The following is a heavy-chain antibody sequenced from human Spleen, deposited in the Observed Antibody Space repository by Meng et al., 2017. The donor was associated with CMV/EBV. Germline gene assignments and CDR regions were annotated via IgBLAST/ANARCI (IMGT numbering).Heavy chain of an antibody. D-gene: IGHD2-2*01. V-gene: IGHV3-48*03. J-gene: IGHJ4*02. CDR2: ISSSGGTI. CDR1: GFTFSSYE. Sequence: GGSLRLSCAASGFTFSSYEMNWVRQAPGKGLDWVSYISSSGGTIYYADSVMGRFTISRDNAKNSLYLQMNSLRAEDTAVYYCARDPRVKSYVVVPAASDYWGQGTMVTVSS. CDR3: ARDPRVKSYVVVPAASDY.